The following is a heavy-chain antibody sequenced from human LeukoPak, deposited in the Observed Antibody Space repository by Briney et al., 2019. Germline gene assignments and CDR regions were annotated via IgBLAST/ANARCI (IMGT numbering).Heavy chain of an antibody. Sequence: GSLRLSCSASGFTFINFAMHWVRPAPGKGLEHVSAISSNGGSTYYTDSVKGRFTISRDNSKNTLYLQMSSLRAEDTAVYFCVKDPYDFWSLYYFDYWGQGTLVTVSS. CDR2: ISSNGGST. J-gene: IGHJ4*02. V-gene: IGHV3-64D*09. CDR1: GFTFINFA. CDR3: VKDPYDFWSLYYFDY. D-gene: IGHD3-3*01.